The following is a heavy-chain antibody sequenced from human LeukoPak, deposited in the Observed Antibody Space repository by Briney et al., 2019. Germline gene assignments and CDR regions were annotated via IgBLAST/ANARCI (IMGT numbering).Heavy chain of an antibody. J-gene: IGHJ3*02. D-gene: IGHD4-23*01. CDR1: GFTFSGSA. CDR2: IRSKANSYAT. Sequence: PGGSLRLSCAASGFTFSGSAMHWVRQASGKGLEWVGRIRSKANSYATAYAASVKGRFTISRDDSKNTAYLQMNSLKTEDTAVYYCTTTVAQAAFDIWGQGTMVTVSS. CDR3: TTTVAQAAFDI. V-gene: IGHV3-73*01.